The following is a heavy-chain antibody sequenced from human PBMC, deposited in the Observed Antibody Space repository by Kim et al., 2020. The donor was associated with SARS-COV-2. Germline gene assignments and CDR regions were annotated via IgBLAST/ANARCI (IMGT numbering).Heavy chain of an antibody. D-gene: IGHD6-19*01. J-gene: IGHJ3*02. Sequence: SLKNRFTMSRDDSKNTAYLRMNSLRTEDTAVYYCARVNPIAVGWYDAFDIWGEGTMVTVSS. V-gene: IGHV3-73*01. CDR3: ARVNPIAVGWYDAFDI.